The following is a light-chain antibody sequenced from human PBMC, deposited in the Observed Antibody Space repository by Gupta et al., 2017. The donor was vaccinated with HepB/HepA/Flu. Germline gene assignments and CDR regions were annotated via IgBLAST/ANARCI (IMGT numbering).Light chain of an antibody. J-gene: IGLJ3*02. Sequence: TVVTQEPSLTVSPGGPITLTCASITGAVTSGYYTNWFQQNPGQPPRALIYTTTSKHSRTPARFSGSLLGGKAALTLSGVQPEDGAEYYCLFHYGVAWVFGGGTKVTVL. CDR3: LFHYGVAWV. V-gene: IGLV7-43*01. CDR2: TTT. CDR1: TGAVTSGYY.